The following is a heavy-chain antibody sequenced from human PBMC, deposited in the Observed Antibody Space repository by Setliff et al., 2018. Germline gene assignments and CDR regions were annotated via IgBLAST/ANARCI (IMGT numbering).Heavy chain of an antibody. CDR1: GDSISNDYW. V-gene: IGHV4-4*01. CDR3: ARGVRTGHLDS. Sequence: TLSLPCAVSGDSISNDYWWSWVRQPPERELEWIGEINQSGTTNYNPPLKGRATISVDNSKNQFSLNLNSVTVADTAVYFCARGVRTGHLDSWGQGTLVTVSS. J-gene: IGHJ4*02. CDR2: INQSGTT. D-gene: IGHD1-1*01.